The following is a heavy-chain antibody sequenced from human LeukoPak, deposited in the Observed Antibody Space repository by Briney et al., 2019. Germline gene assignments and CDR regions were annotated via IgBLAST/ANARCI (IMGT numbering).Heavy chain of an antibody. CDR1: GGTFSSYA. CDR2: IIPILGIA. V-gene: IGHV1-69*04. J-gene: IGHJ6*03. D-gene: IGHD4-11*01. CDR3: ARGPPLTTVTTRYYYYYMDV. Sequence: SVKVSCKASGGTFSSYAISWVRQAPGQGLEWMGRIIPILGIANYAQKFQGRVTITADESTSTAYMELSSLRSEDTAVYYCARGPPLTTVTTRYYYYYMDVWGKGTTVTVSS.